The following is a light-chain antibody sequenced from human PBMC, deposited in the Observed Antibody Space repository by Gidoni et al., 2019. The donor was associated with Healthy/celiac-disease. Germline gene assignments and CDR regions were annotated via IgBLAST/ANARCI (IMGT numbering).Light chain of an antibody. CDR3: QQYYSIPYT. J-gene: IGKJ2*01. CDR1: QSVLYSSNNKNY. V-gene: IGKV4-1*01. Sequence: DIVMTQSPDSLAVSLGERATINCKSSQSVLYSSNNKNYLAWYQQKPGQPPKLRIYWASTRESGVPDRFSGSGSGTDFTLTISGLQAEDVAVYYCQQYYSIPYTFGQGTKLEIK. CDR2: WAS.